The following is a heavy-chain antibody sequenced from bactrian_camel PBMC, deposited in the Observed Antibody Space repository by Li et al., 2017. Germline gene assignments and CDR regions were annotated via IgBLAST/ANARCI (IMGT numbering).Heavy chain of an antibody. CDR1: GFTSKGCN. CDR3: KTGIAFGTWSCGRDN. Sequence: HVQLVESGGGSVQAGGSLRLSCRAPGFTSKGCNMHWYRQAAGKQREWVSTITSGGTTAYEESVKGRFTISRDRATDTVYLQMNTLIPEDTAVFYCKTGIAFGTWSCGRDNWGQGTQVTVS. CDR2: ITSGGTT. V-gene: IGHV3S53*01. D-gene: IGHD6*01. J-gene: IGHJ4*01.